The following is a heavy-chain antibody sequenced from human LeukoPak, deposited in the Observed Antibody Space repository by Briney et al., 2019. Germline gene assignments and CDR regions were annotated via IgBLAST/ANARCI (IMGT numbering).Heavy chain of an antibody. Sequence: SETLSLTCTVSGGSISSSSYYWGWIRHPPGKGLEWIGSIYYSGSTYYNPSLKSRVTISVDTSKNQFSLKLSSVTAADTAVNYCARIVGASDYWGQGTLVTVSS. J-gene: IGHJ4*02. D-gene: IGHD1-26*01. CDR3: ARIVGASDY. CDR1: GGSISSSSYY. V-gene: IGHV4-39*01. CDR2: IYYSGST.